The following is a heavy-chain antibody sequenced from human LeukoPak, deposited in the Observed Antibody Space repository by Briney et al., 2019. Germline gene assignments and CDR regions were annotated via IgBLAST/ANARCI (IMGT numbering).Heavy chain of an antibody. CDR2: LGLSATYT. Sequence: PGGSLRLSCAASGFTFSSYTMTWVRQAPTQGLEWVSSLGLSATYTYYADSVKGRFTISRDDSKSTLYLQMNSLRAEDTAVYYCAKADTVGPLRPFDYWGRGTLVTVSS. D-gene: IGHD5-12*01. V-gene: IGHV3-23*01. CDR1: GFTFSSYT. CDR3: AKADTVGPLRPFDY. J-gene: IGHJ4*02.